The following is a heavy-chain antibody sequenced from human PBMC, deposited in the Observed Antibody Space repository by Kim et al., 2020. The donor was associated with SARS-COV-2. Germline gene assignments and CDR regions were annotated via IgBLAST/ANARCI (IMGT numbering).Heavy chain of an antibody. Sequence: SLKSRVTISVDTSKNQFSLKLSSVTAADTAVYYCARGTSMVRGVLYGMDVWGQGTTVTVSS. CDR3: ARGTSMVRGVLYGMDV. V-gene: IGHV4-34*01. D-gene: IGHD3-10*01. J-gene: IGHJ6*02.